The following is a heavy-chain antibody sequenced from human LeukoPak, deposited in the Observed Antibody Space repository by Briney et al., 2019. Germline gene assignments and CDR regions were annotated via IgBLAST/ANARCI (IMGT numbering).Heavy chain of an antibody. Sequence: SETLSPTCAVYGGSFSGYYWSWIRQPPGKGLEWIGEINHSGSTNYNPSLKSRVTISVDTSKNQFSLKLSSVTAADTAVYYCARGDFGYSYGCYRATPGFDYWGQGTLVTVSS. V-gene: IGHV4-34*01. CDR2: INHSGST. J-gene: IGHJ4*02. CDR3: ARGDFGYSYGCYRATPGFDY. CDR1: GGSFSGYY. D-gene: IGHD5-18*01.